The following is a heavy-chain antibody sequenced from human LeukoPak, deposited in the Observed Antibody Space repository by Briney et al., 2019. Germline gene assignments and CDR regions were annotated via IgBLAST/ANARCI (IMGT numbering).Heavy chain of an antibody. V-gene: IGHV3-30*18. CDR3: AKDLGGSGRLIDY. D-gene: IGHD3-10*01. CDR1: GFTLSSYG. Sequence: PGGSLRLSCAASGFTLSSYGMHWVRQAPGKGLEWVAIISYDGSNKYYGDSVKGRFTISRDNFKNTLDLQMNSLRAEDTAVYYCAKDLGGSGRLIDYWGQGTLVTVSS. J-gene: IGHJ4*02. CDR2: ISYDGSNK.